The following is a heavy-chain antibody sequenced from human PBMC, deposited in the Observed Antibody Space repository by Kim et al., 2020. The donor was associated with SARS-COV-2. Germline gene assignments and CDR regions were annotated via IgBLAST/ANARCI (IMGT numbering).Heavy chain of an antibody. V-gene: IGHV3-30*18. J-gene: IGHJ4*02. CDR2: ISYDGSNK. D-gene: IGHD2-15*01. CDR3: AKDPGYCSGGSCFNYFDY. CDR1: GITFSSYG. Sequence: GGSLRLSCAVSGITFSSYGMHGVRQAPGKGLEWGAVISYDGSNKYYADSVKGRFTISRDNSKNTLYLQMNSLRAEDTAVYYCAKDPGYCSGGSCFNYFDYWGQGTLVTVSS.